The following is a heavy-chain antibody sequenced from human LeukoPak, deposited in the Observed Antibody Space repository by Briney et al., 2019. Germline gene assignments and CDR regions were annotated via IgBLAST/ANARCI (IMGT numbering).Heavy chain of an antibody. CDR3: ARDLLMVGPANWVDP. V-gene: IGHV1-2*06. CDR1: GYSFTGYH. D-gene: IGHD2-15*01. Sequence: GASVKVSCKASGYSFTGYHMHWVRQAPGQGLEWMGRINPKSGGTNYAQKFQGRVTMTRDSAISTAYMELSRLRSDDMAVYYCARDLLMVGPANWVDPWGQGTLVTVSS. J-gene: IGHJ5*02. CDR2: INPKSGGT.